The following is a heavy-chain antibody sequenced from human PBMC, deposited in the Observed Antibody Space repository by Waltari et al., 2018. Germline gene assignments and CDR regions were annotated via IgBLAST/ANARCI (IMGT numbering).Heavy chain of an antibody. CDR3: ATGGNSGSYYRGDAFDI. CDR2: FVPEDVET. Sequence: QVQLVQSGAEVKKPGASVKVSCKVSGYTLTELSMHWVRQAPGKGLEWMGGFVPEDVETIYAQNFQGRVPMTEDTSTDTAYMELSSLRSEDTAVYYCATGGNSGSYYRGDAFDICGQGTMVTVSS. CDR1: GYTLTELS. J-gene: IGHJ3*02. D-gene: IGHD1-26*01. V-gene: IGHV1-24*01.